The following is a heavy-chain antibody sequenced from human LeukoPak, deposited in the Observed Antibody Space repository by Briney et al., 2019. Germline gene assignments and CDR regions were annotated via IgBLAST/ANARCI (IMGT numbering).Heavy chain of an antibody. V-gene: IGHV4-39*01. CDR2: IYYTRST. Sequence: SETLSLTCTVSGGSISSSSYYWGWLRQPPGKGLEWIGSIYYTRSTYYNPSLKSRVTISVDTSKNQFSLKLTSVTAADTAVYYCARGVTMIVVVIHDWNFDLWGRGTLVTVSS. CDR3: ARGVTMIVVVIHDWNFDL. CDR1: GGSISSSSYY. D-gene: IGHD3-22*01. J-gene: IGHJ2*01.